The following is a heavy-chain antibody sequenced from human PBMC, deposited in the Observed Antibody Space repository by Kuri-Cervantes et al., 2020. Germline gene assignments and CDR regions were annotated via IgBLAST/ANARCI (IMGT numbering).Heavy chain of an antibody. CDR3: ARVTWGDDSSGSPSDY. D-gene: IGHD3-22*01. J-gene: IGHJ4*02. Sequence: GESLKISCAASGFTFSSYGMPWVRQAPGKGLEWVAVIWYDGSNKYYADSVKGRFTISRDNSKNTLYLQMNSLRAEDTAVYYCARVTWGDDSSGSPSDYWGQGTLVTVSS. CDR1: GFTFSSYG. V-gene: IGHV3-33*01. CDR2: IWYDGSNK.